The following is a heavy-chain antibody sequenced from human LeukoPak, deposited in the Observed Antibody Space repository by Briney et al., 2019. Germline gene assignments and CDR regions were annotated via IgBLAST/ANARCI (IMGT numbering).Heavy chain of an antibody. J-gene: IGHJ5*02. D-gene: IGHD6-13*01. Sequence: GASVKVSCKASGYTFTSYGISWVRQAPGQGLEWMGWISAYNGNTNYAQKFQGRVTMTRNTSISTAYMELSSLRSEDTAMYYCMRDTYASSWLWGFDPWGQGTLVTVSS. CDR2: ISAYNGNT. CDR1: GYTFTSYG. V-gene: IGHV1-18*01. CDR3: MRDTYASSWLWGFDP.